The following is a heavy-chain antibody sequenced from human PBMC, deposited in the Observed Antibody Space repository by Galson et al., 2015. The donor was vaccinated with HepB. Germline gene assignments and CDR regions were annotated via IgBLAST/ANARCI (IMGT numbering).Heavy chain of an antibody. J-gene: IGHJ4*02. CDR2: TYYRSQWYN. Sequence: CAISGDSVSNSSAAWNWIRQSPSRGLEWLGRTYYRSQWYNDSAISVRGRMIISTDASKNQFSLQLNSVTPEDTAVHYCARDRDDFWSGHRGGFDYWGQGTLVIVSA. CDR3: ARDRDDFWSGHRGGFDY. CDR1: GDSVSNSSAA. V-gene: IGHV6-1*01. D-gene: IGHD3-3*01.